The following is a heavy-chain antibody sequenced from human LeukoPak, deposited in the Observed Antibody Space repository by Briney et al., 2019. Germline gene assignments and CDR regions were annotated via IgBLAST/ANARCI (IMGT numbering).Heavy chain of an antibody. J-gene: IGHJ4*02. CDR3: ARFQGAVAANYFDY. V-gene: IGHV3-21*01. CDR2: ISSSSSYI. Sequence: GGSLRLSCAASGFTFSSYSMNWVRQAPGKGLEWVSSISSSSSYIYYADSVKGRFTISRDNAKNSLFLQMNSLRAEDTAVYYCARFQGAVAANYFDYWGQGTLVTVSS. CDR1: GFTFSSYS. D-gene: IGHD6-19*01.